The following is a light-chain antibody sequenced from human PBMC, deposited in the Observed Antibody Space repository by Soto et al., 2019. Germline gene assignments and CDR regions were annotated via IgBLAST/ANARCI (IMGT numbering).Light chain of an antibody. CDR3: RPRTNWPLT. J-gene: IGKJ4*01. CDR1: QSFPIY. CDR2: DAS. Sequence: EIVLTQPPATLSLSPGERATISCSARQSFPIYLAWDQLKPGQSPRLLINDASHTATCIPARFSGSGSGTDCTLTISSLESDYMAIHYWRPRTNWPLTFVGSPKV. V-gene: IGKV3-11*01.